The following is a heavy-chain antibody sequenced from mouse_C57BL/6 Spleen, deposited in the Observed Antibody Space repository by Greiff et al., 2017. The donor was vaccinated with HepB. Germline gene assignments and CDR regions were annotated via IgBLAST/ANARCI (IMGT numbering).Heavy chain of an antibody. D-gene: IGHD1-1*01. CDR3: THYYGSSYFDY. J-gene: IGHJ2*01. Sequence: DVHLVESGAELVRPGASVKLSCTASGFNIKDYYMHWVKQRPEEGLEWIGRIDPEDGDTEYAQKFQGKATMTADTSSNTAYLQLSSLTSEDTAVYYCTHYYGSSYFDYWGQGTTLTVSS. V-gene: IGHV14-1*01. CDR1: GFNIKDYY. CDR2: IDPEDGDT.